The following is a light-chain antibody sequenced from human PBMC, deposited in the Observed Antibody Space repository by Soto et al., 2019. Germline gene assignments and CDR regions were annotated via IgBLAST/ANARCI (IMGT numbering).Light chain of an antibody. J-gene: IGKJ2*01. CDR1: QRMTNNS. Sequence: EIVLTQSPDTLSLSPGERATLSCRASQRMTNNSLARFQQKPGLAPRLLIHGASTRASGVPDRFTGGGSGTEFVLTISRVEPEDFAVYYCQQYGRSPFTFGQGTKLQIK. CDR3: QQYGRSPFT. CDR2: GAS. V-gene: IGKV3-20*01.